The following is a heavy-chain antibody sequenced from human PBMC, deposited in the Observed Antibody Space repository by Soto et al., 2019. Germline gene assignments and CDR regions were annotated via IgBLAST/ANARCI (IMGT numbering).Heavy chain of an antibody. D-gene: IGHD2-2*01. V-gene: IGHV5-10-1*01. Sequence: PGESLKISCKGSGYSFTSYWISWVRQMPGKSLEWMGRIDPSDSYTNYSPSFQGHVTISADKSISTAYLQWSSLKASDTAMYYCARHLGYQLLFGMDVWGQGTTVTAP. CDR3: ARHLGYQLLFGMDV. CDR1: GYSFTSYW. J-gene: IGHJ6*02. CDR2: IDPSDSYT.